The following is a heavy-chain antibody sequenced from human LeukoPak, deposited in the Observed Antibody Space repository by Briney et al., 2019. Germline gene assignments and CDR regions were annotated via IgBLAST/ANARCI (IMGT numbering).Heavy chain of an antibody. V-gene: IGHV5-51*01. CDR1: GYSFTSYW. CDR3: ARRVTRGADSTGWYIHGVDFDY. J-gene: IGHJ4*02. CDR2: IYPGDSDT. Sequence: GESLKISCRGYGYSFTSYWIGWVRQMPGKGLEWMGIIYPGDSDTRYSPSFQGKVTISADKSISTAYLQWSSLKASDTAMYYCARRVTRGADSTGWYIHGVDFDYWGQGTLVTVSS. D-gene: IGHD6-19*01.